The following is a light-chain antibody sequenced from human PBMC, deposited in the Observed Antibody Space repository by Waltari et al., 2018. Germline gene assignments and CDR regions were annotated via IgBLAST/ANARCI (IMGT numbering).Light chain of an antibody. J-gene: IGLJ1*01. V-gene: IGLV1-40*01. CDR3: QSYDSSLSGFYV. CDR1: SPNIGAGYH. CDR2: NTN. Sequence: QSVLTQPPSVSGAPGQRVTIPCPGSSPNIGAGYHVPWYHQLPGTAPKLPLFNTNNRPSGVPDRFSGSKSGTSASLAITGLQAEDEAHYYCQSYDSSLSGFYVFGTGTKVTVL.